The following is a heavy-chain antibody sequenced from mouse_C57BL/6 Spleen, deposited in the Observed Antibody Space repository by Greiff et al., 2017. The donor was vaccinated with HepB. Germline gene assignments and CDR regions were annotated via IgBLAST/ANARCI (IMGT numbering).Heavy chain of an antibody. CDR2: IDPNSGGT. CDR3: ARSEDGYYDPYAMDY. V-gene: IGHV1-72*01. CDR1: GYTFTSYW. D-gene: IGHD2-3*01. Sequence: QVHVKQPGAELVKPGASVKLSCKASGYTFTSYWMHWVKQRPGRGLEWIGRIDPNSGGTKYNEKFKSKATLTVDKPSSTAYMQLSSLTSEDSAVYYCARSEDGYYDPYAMDYWGQGTSVTVSS. J-gene: IGHJ4*01.